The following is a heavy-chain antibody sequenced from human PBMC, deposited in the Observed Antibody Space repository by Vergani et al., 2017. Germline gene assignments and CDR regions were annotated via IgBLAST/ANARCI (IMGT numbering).Heavy chain of an antibody. CDR3: ARHSTVEWLVKLGWIDP. CDR2: IYYSGST. CDR1: GASIRSSNYY. D-gene: IGHD6-19*01. Sequence: QLQLQESGPGLVKPSATLSLTCSVSGASIRSSNYYWGWIRQPLGKGLEWIASIYYSGSTYYNPSLKSRVTISVDTSKNQFSLKLSSVTAADTAVYFWARHSTVEWLVKLGWIDPWGQGILVTVSS. V-gene: IGHV4-39*01. J-gene: IGHJ5*02.